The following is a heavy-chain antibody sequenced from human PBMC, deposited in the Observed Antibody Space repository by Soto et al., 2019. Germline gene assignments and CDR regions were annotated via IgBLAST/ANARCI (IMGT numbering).Heavy chain of an antibody. Sequence: ASVKVSCKASGYTFTSFGINWVRQAPGQGLEWMGWISGYNGDTNYAQNLQDRVTMTRDTSTSTAYMELRSLRSDDTAVYYCARPTDFYYYAMDVWGQGTTVTVSS. CDR3: ARPTDFYYYAMDV. CDR2: ISGYNGDT. V-gene: IGHV1-18*01. CDR1: GYTFTSFG. J-gene: IGHJ6*02.